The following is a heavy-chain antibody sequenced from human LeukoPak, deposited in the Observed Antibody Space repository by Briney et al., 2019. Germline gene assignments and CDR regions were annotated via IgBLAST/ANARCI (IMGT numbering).Heavy chain of an antibody. CDR3: AKYDYGAKFHWFDP. J-gene: IGHJ5*02. CDR2: ISYDGSNK. V-gene: IGHV3-30*18. CDR1: GFTFSSYG. D-gene: IGHD4/OR15-4a*01. Sequence: GGSLRLSCAASGFTFSSYGMHWDRQAPGKGLEWVAVISYDGSNKDYADSVKGRFTISRDNSKNTLYLQMNSLRAEDAAVYYCAKYDYGAKFHWFDPWGQGTLVTVSS.